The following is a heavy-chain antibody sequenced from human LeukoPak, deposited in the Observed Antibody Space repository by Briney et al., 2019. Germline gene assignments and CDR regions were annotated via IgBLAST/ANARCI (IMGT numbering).Heavy chain of an antibody. J-gene: IGHJ4*02. CDR1: GFTFNNYW. D-gene: IGHD6-19*01. Sequence: GGSLRLSCAVSGFTFNNYWMSWVRQAPGKGLEWVANITPDGSDRYYVDSLKGRVTISRDNTKSSLYLQLNSLRAEDTAVYYCVPGGLAVSGIDYWGQGILVTVSS. V-gene: IGHV3-7*01. CDR2: ITPDGSDR. CDR3: VPGGLAVSGIDY.